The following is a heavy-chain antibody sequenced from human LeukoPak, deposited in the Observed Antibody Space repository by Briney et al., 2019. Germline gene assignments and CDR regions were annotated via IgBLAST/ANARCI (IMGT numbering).Heavy chain of an antibody. D-gene: IGHD1-1*01. CDR3: ARGAPTTNYYYYYYMDV. Sequence: ASVKVSCKASGYTFTSYSINWVRQAPGQGLEWMGWISAYNGNTNYAQKLQGRVTMTTDTSTRTAYMELRSLRSDDTAVYYCARGAPTTNYYYYYYMDVWGKGTTVTVSS. V-gene: IGHV1-18*01. CDR1: GYTFTSYS. J-gene: IGHJ6*03. CDR2: ISAYNGNT.